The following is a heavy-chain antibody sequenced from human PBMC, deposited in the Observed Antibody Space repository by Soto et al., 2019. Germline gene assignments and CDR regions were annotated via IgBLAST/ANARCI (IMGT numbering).Heavy chain of an antibody. CDR1: GASIRSIAY. D-gene: IGHD6-19*01. CDR3: RRSSRYSTDV. Sequence: SQTLSLTCTVSGASIRSIAYWGWIRQPPGKGLEWIGSIYSIGNTYYNPSLKSGVTISADTSKNQFSLNLISVTAADTAVYYCRRSSRYSTDVWGQGITVTVSS. J-gene: IGHJ6*02. V-gene: IGHV4-39*01. CDR2: IYSIGNT.